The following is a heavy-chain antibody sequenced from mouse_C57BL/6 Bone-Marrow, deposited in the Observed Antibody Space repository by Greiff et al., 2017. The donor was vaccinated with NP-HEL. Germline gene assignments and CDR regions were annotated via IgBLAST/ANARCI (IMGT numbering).Heavy chain of an antibody. V-gene: IGHV1-54*01. CDR1: GYAFTNYL. Sequence: VQLQQSGAELVRPGTSVKVSCKASGYAFTNYLIEWVKQRPGQGLEWIGVINPGSGGTNYNEKFKGKATLTADKSSSTAYMQLSRLTSEDSAVDFCAREGIYYDYAWFAYWGQGTLVTVSA. D-gene: IGHD2-4*01. J-gene: IGHJ3*01. CDR3: AREGIYYDYAWFAY. CDR2: INPGSGGT.